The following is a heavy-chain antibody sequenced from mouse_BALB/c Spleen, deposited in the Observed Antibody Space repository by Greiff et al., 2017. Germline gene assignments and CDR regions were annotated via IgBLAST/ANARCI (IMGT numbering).Heavy chain of an antibody. Sequence: VKLVESGPGLVAPSQSLSITCTVSGFSLTSYGVHWVRQPPGKGLEWLGVIWAGGSTNYNSALMSRLSISKDNSKSQVFLKMNSLQTDDTAMYYCAREGGGRNTWFAYWGQGTLVTVSA. CDR3: AREGGGRNTWFAY. J-gene: IGHJ3*01. CDR2: IWAGGST. D-gene: IGHD2-1*01. V-gene: IGHV2-9*02. CDR1: GFSLTSYG.